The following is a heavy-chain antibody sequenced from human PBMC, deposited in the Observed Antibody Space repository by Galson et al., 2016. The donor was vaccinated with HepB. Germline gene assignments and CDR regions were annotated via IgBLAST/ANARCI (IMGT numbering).Heavy chain of an antibody. Sequence: SVKVSCKASGYTFTNYAMHWVRQAPGQRPEWMGWINGGNGNTRYSQKFQDRVTITIDTSANTAYMGLSNLRSEDTAVYYCARRYCTTTSSYPYYLDPWGQGTLVTVSS. V-gene: IGHV1-3*01. CDR2: INGGNGNT. J-gene: IGHJ5*02. CDR1: GYTFTNYA. D-gene: IGHD2-8*01. CDR3: ARRYCTTTSSYPYYLDP.